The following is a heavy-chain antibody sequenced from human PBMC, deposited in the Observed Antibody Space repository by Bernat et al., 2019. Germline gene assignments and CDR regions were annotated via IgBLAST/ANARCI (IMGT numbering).Heavy chain of an antibody. CDR1: GGSFSGYY. J-gene: IGHJ4*02. CDR3: GGGPVAAAY. V-gene: IGHV4-34*01. CDR2: INHSGST. D-gene: IGHD6-19*01. Sequence: QVQLQQWGAGLLKPSETLSLTCAVHGGSFSGYYWSWIRQPPGKGLEWIGEINHSGSTNYNPSLKSRVTISVDTSKNQFSLKLTSVTAADTGVYYCGGGPVAAAYWGQGTLVTVSS.